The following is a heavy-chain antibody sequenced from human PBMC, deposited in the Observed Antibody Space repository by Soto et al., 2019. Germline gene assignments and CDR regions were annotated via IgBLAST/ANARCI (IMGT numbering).Heavy chain of an antibody. V-gene: IGHV1-58*01. J-gene: IGHJ6*02. Sequence: GASVKVSCKASGFTFTSSAVQWVRQARGQRLEWIGWIVVGSGNTNYAQKFQEGVTITRDMSTSTAYMELSSLRSEDTAVYYCAAEGLGISGCSSTSCYYYYGMDVWGQGTTVTVSS. D-gene: IGHD2-2*01. CDR3: AAEGLGISGCSSTSCYYYYGMDV. CDR1: GFTFTSSA. CDR2: IVVGSGNT.